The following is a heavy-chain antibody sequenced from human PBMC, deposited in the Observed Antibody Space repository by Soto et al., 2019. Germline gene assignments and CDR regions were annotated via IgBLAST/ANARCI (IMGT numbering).Heavy chain of an antibody. D-gene: IGHD2-15*01. CDR3: ARTLRNCSGGRCYTSYYYYAMDV. CDR1: GFSFSTYG. J-gene: IGHJ6*02. Sequence: LRLSCAASGFSFSTYGMHWVRQAPGKGLEWVAVISYDGSNKYHTDSVKGRFTISRDNSKNTLFLQMNSLRAEDTAVYYCARTLRNCSGGRCYTSYYYYAMDVWGQGTTVTVSS. CDR2: ISYDGSNK. V-gene: IGHV3-30-3*01.